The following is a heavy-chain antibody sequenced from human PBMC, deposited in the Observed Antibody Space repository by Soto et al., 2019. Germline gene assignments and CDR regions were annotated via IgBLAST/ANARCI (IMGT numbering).Heavy chain of an antibody. J-gene: IGHJ6*02. D-gene: IGHD2-2*02. V-gene: IGHV1-69*06. Sequence: QVQLVQSGAEVKKPGSSVKVSCKASGGTFSSYAISWVRQAPGQGLEWMGGIIPIFGTANYAQKFQGRVTITADKSTSTAYMELSSLRSEDTAVYYCARGGYCSSTSCYRNYGMDVWGQGTTVTVS. CDR2: IIPIFGTA. CDR1: GGTFSSYA. CDR3: ARGGYCSSTSCYRNYGMDV.